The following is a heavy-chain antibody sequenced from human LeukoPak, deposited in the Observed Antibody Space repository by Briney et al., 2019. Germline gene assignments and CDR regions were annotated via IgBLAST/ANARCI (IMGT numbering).Heavy chain of an antibody. CDR3: ARSSSSWYDFDY. V-gene: IGHV2-5*01. D-gene: IGHD6-13*01. J-gene: IGHJ4*02. CDR2: IYWNDDK. CDR1: GFSLSTSGVG. Sequence: ESGPTLVKPTRTLTLTCTLSGFSLSTSGVGVGWIRQPPGKAPEWLALIYWNDDKRYSPSLKSRLTITKDTSKNQVVLTMTNMDPVDTATYYCARSSSSWYDFDYWGQGTLVTVSS.